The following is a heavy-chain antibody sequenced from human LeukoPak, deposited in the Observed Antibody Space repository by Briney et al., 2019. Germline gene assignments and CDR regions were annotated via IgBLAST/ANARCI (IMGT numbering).Heavy chain of an antibody. CDR1: GGSISSYY. V-gene: IGHV4-59*01. CDR2: IYYSGST. Sequence: PSETLSLTCTVSGGSISSYYWSWIRQPPGKGLEWIGYIYYSGSTNYNPSLKSRVTISVDTSKNQFSLKLSSVTAADTAVYYCARETRGIAFDYWGQGTLVTVSS. D-gene: IGHD6-13*01. J-gene: IGHJ4*02. CDR3: ARETRGIAFDY.